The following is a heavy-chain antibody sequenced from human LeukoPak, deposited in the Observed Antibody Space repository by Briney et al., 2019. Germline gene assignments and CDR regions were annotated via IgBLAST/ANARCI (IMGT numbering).Heavy chain of an antibody. V-gene: IGHV3-43*01. CDR1: GFTFEAYT. CDR3: AKGTGRSTLNWLDP. D-gene: IGHD1-14*01. Sequence: PGGSLRPPCAASGFTFEAYTMHWVRQAPGKGLEWVSLISWDGDNTYYADSVKGRFTISRDNSKNSLYLQMNSLGTEDTALYYCAKGTGRSTLNWLDPWGQGTLVTVSS. J-gene: IGHJ5*02. CDR2: ISWDGDNT.